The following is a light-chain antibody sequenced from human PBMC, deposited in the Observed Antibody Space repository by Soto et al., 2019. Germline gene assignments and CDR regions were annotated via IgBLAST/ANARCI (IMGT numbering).Light chain of an antibody. Sequence: DIQMTQSPSSLSASVEDRVIITCRASQSISNHLNWYQQKPGKAPKLLIFAASSLQSGVPSRFSGSRSGPDFTLTINSLQPEDFATYYCQQCYSCPPTFGQGTKVDI. CDR1: QSISNH. CDR2: AAS. J-gene: IGKJ1*01. V-gene: IGKV1-39*01. CDR3: QQCYSCPPT.